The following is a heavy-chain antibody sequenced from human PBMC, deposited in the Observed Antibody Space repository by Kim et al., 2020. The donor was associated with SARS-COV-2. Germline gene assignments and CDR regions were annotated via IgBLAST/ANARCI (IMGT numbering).Heavy chain of an antibody. V-gene: IGHV7-4-1*02. CDR2: INPNTGNP. D-gene: IGHD6-19*01. Sequence: ASVKVSCKASGNTFTSYAINWVRQVRGQGLEWMGWINPNTGNPTYAQGFTGRFAFSLDTAVRTAYLQINSLKAEDTAVYYCARDKIGVADPFDYWGQGTLVTVSS. J-gene: IGHJ4*02. CDR1: GNTFTSYA. CDR3: ARDKIGVADPFDY.